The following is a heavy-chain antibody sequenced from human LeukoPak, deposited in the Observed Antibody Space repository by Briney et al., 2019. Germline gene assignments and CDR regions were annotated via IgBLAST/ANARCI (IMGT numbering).Heavy chain of an antibody. V-gene: IGHV3-7*01. CDR3: ARFSRGNRDISD. CDR1: GFTFSNYW. J-gene: IGHJ4*02. Sequence: GGSLRLSCAASGFTFSNYWMSWVRQAPGKGLEWMAIIRQDGSDKQYVDSVKGRFTISRDNAKNSLYLEMNSLRAEDTAVYFCARFSRGNRDISDWGRGTLVTVSS. CDR2: IRQDGSDK. D-gene: IGHD3-22*01.